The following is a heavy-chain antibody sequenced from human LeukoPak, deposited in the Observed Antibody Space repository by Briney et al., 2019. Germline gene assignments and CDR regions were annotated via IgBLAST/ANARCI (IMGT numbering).Heavy chain of an antibody. CDR1: GFTFSSYA. Sequence: PGGSLRLSCAASGFTFSSYAMSWVRQAPGKGLEWVSAISGSGGSTYYADSVKGRFTISRDNSKNTLYLQMNSLRAEDTAVYYCAKDSSGHSSSWYLRLSAFDIWGQGTMVTVSS. D-gene: IGHD6-13*01. J-gene: IGHJ3*02. V-gene: IGHV3-23*01. CDR3: AKDSSGHSSSWYLRLSAFDI. CDR2: ISGSGGST.